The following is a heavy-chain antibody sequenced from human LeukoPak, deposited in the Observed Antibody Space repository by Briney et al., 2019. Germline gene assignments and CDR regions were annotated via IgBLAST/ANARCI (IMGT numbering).Heavy chain of an antibody. Sequence: KPGGSLRPSCAASGFTFSSYSMNWVRQAPGKGLEWVSSISSSSSYIYYADSVKGRFTISRDNAKNSLYLQMNSLRAEDTAVYYCARDHTVSWGSYRYNDYWGQGTLVTVSS. CDR2: ISSSSSYI. D-gene: IGHD3-16*02. J-gene: IGHJ4*02. V-gene: IGHV3-21*01. CDR3: ARDHTVSWGSYRYNDY. CDR1: GFTFSSYS.